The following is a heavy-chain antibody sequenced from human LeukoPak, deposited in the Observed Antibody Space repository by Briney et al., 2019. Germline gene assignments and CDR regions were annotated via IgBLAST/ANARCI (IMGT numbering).Heavy chain of an antibody. J-gene: IGHJ5*01. V-gene: IGHV4-34*01. D-gene: IGHD3-10*01. CDR1: GGSFSRPF. Sequence: SETLSLTCAVSGGSFSRPFWSWIRQTPGKGLEWIGEIDHSGRTDYNPSLEGRVTMSVDTSKNQFSLRLTSVTAADTAVYFCARAERRINLARGVFGSHFDSWGQGTLVTVSS. CDR3: ARAERRINLARGVFGSHFDS. CDR2: IDHSGRT.